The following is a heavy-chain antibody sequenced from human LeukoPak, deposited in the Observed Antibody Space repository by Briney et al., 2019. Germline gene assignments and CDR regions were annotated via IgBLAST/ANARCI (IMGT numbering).Heavy chain of an antibody. CDR2: ISGSGGST. CDR1: GFTFSSFA. CDR3: AKDRGSYRDFDY. V-gene: IGHV3-23*01. D-gene: IGHD1-26*01. J-gene: IGHJ4*02. Sequence: GGSLRLSCAASGFTFSSFAMSWVRQAPGKGLEWVSTISGSGGSTYYADSVKGRFTISRDNSKNTLYLQMNSLRAEDTAVYYCAKDRGSYRDFDYWGQGTLVTVSS.